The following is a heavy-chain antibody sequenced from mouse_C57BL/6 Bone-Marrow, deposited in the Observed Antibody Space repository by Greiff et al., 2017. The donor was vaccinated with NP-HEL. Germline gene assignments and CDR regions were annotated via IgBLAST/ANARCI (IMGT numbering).Heavy chain of an antibody. CDR1: GYTFTGYW. CDR2: ILPGGGST. D-gene: IGHD2-4*01. CDR3: AREGRDYDYDVGDYAMDY. Sequence: VQLQQSGAELMKPGASVKLSCKATGYTFTGYWIEWVKQRPGHGLEWIGEILPGGGSTKYNEKFKDKATLPADTSSNTAYMQLSSLTTEDSAMNYCAREGRDYDYDVGDYAMDYWGQGTSVTVSS. V-gene: IGHV1-9*01. J-gene: IGHJ4*01.